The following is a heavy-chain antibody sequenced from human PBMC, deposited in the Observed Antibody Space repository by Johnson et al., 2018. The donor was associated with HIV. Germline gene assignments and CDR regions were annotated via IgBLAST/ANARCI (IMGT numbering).Heavy chain of an antibody. J-gene: IGHJ3*02. Sequence: VQLVESGGGLVQPGRSLRLSCAASGFTFDDYAMHWVRQAPGKGLEWVSAISGSGGSTYYADSVKGRFTISRDNSKNTLYLQMNSLRAEDTAVYYCAKSTQASIVRESGPYGAFDIWGQGTMVTVSS. CDR1: GFTFDDYA. CDR3: AKSTQASIVRESGPYGAFDI. V-gene: IGHV3-23*04. D-gene: IGHD3-10*01. CDR2: ISGSGGST.